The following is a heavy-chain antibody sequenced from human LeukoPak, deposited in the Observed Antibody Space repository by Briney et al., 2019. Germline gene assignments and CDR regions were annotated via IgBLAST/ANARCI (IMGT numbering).Heavy chain of an antibody. CDR3: AREGGPFRPLDY. CDR1: GASISRSSYY. CDR2: VNVLGNT. V-gene: IGHV4-39*07. J-gene: IGHJ4*02. Sequence: SETLSLTCTVSGASISRSSYYWGWIRQPPGKGLEWIGEVNVLGNTNYNPSLESRVTISIDKSENHVSLKLTSVTAADTAVYYCAREGGPFRPLDYSGQGTLVTVSS. D-gene: IGHD2/OR15-2a*01.